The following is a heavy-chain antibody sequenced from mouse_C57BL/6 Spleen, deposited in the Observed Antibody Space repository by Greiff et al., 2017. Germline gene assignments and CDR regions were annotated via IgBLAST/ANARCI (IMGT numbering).Heavy chain of an antibody. V-gene: IGHV5-9*01. Sequence: EVKLVESGGGLVKPGGSLKLSCAASGFTFSSYTMSWVRQTPEQRLEWVATICGGGGNTYYPDSLKGRSTLSRDNAKNTRDLQMSSLRSEDTALYDCARRSDYDYEGYCDVWGTGTTVTVSS. CDR3: ARRSDYDYEGYCDV. CDR1: GFTFSSYT. D-gene: IGHD2-4*01. J-gene: IGHJ1*03. CDR2: ICGGGGNT.